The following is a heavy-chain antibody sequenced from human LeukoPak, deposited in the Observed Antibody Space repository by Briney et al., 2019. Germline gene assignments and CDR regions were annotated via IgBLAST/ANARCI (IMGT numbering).Heavy chain of an antibody. CDR3: ARDPTGGWFYFDY. V-gene: IGHV3-23*01. CDR2: ISGSTTNT. D-gene: IGHD2-15*01. J-gene: IGHJ4*02. CDR1: GFTFHSYA. Sequence: GGSLRLASTAYGFTFHSYAMTWVRQTPGRGLEWVSSISGSTTNTYYADSVKGRFTISRDNSKNTLYLQMNGLRAEDTAVYYCARDPTGGWFYFDYWGQGALVTVSS.